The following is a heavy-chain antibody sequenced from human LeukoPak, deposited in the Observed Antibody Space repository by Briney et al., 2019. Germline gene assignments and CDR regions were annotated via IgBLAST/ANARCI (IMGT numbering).Heavy chain of an antibody. CDR2: IYYSGST. J-gene: IGHJ4*02. D-gene: IGHD4-17*01. CDR3: ARDPLQLWYGDYSGPFDY. CDR1: GGSISGSSYY. Sequence: SETLSLTCTVSGGSISGSSYYWGWIRQPPGKGLEWIGSIYYSGSTYYNPSLKSRVTISVDTSKNQFSLKLSSVTAADTAVYYCARDPLQLWYGDYSGPFDYWGQGTLVTVSS. V-gene: IGHV4-39*07.